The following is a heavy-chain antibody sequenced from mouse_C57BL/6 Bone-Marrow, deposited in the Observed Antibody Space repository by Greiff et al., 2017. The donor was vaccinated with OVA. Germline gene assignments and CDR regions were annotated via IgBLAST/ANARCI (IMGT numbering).Heavy chain of an antibody. CDR2: IYPRDGGS. Sequence: QVQLQQSDAELVKPGASVKLSCKASGYTFTDHSIHWMKQRPEQGLEWIGYIYPRDGGSKYNEKFKGKATLTADKSSSTAYMQLNSLTSEDSAVYFCARGYDYAMDYWGQGTSVTVSS. J-gene: IGHJ4*01. D-gene: IGHD2-2*01. CDR1: GYTFTDHS. V-gene: IGHV1-78*01. CDR3: ARGYDYAMDY.